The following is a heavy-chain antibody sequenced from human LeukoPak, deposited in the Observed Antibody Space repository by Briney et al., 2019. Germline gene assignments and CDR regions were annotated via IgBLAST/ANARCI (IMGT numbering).Heavy chain of an antibody. Sequence: GGSLRLSCAASGFTLNNYAMSWVRQAPGRGLEWVSIINNSGGSTYYADSVKGRFTISRDLSKNTLYLQMNSLRAEDTALYYCARKYSGTNPFDYWGQGTLVTVSS. D-gene: IGHD1-26*01. J-gene: IGHJ4*02. CDR3: ARKYSGTNPFDY. CDR1: GFTLNNYA. V-gene: IGHV3-23*01. CDR2: INNSGGST.